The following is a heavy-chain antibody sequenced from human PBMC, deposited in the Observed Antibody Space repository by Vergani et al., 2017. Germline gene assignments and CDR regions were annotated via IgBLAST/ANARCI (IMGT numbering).Heavy chain of an antibody. CDR3: ERDFLTRGTTLDYYYMGV. V-gene: IGHV3-30*03. D-gene: IGHD1-1*01. CDR2: ISYGGNKK. J-gene: IGHJ6*03. CDR1: GFPFRDYG. Sequence: QVQLVESGGGEVQPGRSLRLSCSAAGFPFRDYGVHWVRQAPGTGLEWVSVISYGGNKKNYADAVKGRFNISRENSKNTRYLEMNAIRAEDTDVYYCERDFLTRGTTLDYYYMGVWGKGTTVTVSS.